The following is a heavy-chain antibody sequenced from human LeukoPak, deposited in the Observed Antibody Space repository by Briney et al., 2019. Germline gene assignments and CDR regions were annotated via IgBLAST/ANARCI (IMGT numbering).Heavy chain of an antibody. CDR3: ARDPGPDWWYFDY. CDR1: GYSISSGYY. J-gene: IGHJ4*02. D-gene: IGHD1-14*01. CDR2: IYHSGST. V-gene: IGHV4-38-2*02. Sequence: SETLSLTCTVSGYSISSGYYWGRIRQPPGKGLEWIGSIYHSGSTYYNPSLKSRVTISVDTSKNQFSLKLSSVTAADTAVYYCARDPGPDWWYFDYWGQGTLVTVSS.